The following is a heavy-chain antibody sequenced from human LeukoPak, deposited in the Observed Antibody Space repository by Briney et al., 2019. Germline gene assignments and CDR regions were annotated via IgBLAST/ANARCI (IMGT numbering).Heavy chain of an antibody. V-gene: IGHV5-51*01. CDR2: IYPGDSDT. D-gene: IGHD6-19*01. CDR1: GYSFTSYW. Sequence: GESLKISCKGSGYSFTSYWIGWVRQMPGKGLEWMGIIYPGDSDTRYSPSFQGQVTISADKSISTAYLQWSSLKASDTATYYCAILIGGSGWYPKGGFDYWGQGTLVTVSS. J-gene: IGHJ4*02. CDR3: AILIGGSGWYPKGGFDY.